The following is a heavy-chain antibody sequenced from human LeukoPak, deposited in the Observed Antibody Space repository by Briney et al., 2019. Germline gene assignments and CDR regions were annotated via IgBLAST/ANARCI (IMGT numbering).Heavy chain of an antibody. CDR2: ISGSGGST. CDR3: AKADITMVRGVIIY. Sequence: QSGGSLRLSCAASGFTFSNFEMNWVRQAPGKGLEWVSAISGSGGSTYYADSVKGRFTISRDNSKNTLYLQMNSLRAEDTAVYYCAKADITMVRGVIIYWGQGTLVTVSS. J-gene: IGHJ4*02. D-gene: IGHD3-10*01. V-gene: IGHV3-23*01. CDR1: GFTFSNFE.